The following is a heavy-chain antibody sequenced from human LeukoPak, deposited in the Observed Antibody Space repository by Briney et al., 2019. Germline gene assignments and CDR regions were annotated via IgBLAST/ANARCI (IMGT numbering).Heavy chain of an antibody. Sequence: ASVKVSCKASGYTFTDYYMRWVRQAPGQGLEWMGWINPHSGGTNFAQNFQDRVTMTRDTSISTAYMELSRLRSDDTAVYYCAREMTTELLGCFDPWGQGTLVTVSS. CDR1: GYTFTDYY. V-gene: IGHV1-2*02. J-gene: IGHJ5*02. D-gene: IGHD4-17*01. CDR2: INPHSGGT. CDR3: AREMTTELLGCFDP.